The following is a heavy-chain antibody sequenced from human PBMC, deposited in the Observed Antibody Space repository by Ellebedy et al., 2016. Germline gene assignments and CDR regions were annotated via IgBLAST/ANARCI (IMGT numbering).Heavy chain of an antibody. CDR2: INHSGST. D-gene: IGHD3-16*02. Sequence: SETLSLXXAVYGGSFSGYYWSWIRQPPGKGLEWIGEINHSGSTNYNPSLKSRVTISVDTSKNQFSLKLSSVTAADTAVYYCARGNGYPRAGRDYWGQGTLVTVSS. CDR3: ARGNGYPRAGRDY. CDR1: GGSFSGYY. J-gene: IGHJ4*02. V-gene: IGHV4-34*01.